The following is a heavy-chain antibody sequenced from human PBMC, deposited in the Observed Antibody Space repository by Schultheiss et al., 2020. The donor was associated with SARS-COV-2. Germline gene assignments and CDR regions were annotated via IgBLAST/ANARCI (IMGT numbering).Heavy chain of an antibody. D-gene: IGHD5-12*01. V-gene: IGHV4-61*01. CDR1: GGSVSSGSYY. CDR2: IYYSGST. Sequence: GSLRLSCTVSGGSVSSGSYYWSWIRQPPGKGLEWIGYIYYSGSTNYNPSLKSRVTISVDTSKNQFSLKLSSVTAADTAVYYCARDRSGYGYFDYWGQGTLVTVSS. J-gene: IGHJ4*02. CDR3: ARDRSGYGYFDY.